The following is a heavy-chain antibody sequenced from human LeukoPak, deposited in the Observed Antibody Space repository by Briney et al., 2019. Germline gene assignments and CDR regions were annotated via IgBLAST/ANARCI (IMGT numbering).Heavy chain of an antibody. CDR1: GFTFSSYG. CDR3: GKTTYYYDSSGYYPYWYFDL. CDR2: IRYDGSNK. Sequence: PGGSLRLSCAASGFTFSSYGMHWVRQAPGKGLEWVAFIRYDGSNKYYADSVKGRFTISRDNSKNSLYLQMNSLRTEDTALYYCGKTTYYYDSSGYYPYWYFDLWGRGTLVTVSS. D-gene: IGHD3-22*01. J-gene: IGHJ2*01. V-gene: IGHV3-30*02.